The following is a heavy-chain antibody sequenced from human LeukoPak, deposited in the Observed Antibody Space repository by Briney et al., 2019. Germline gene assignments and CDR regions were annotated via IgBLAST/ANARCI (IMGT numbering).Heavy chain of an antibody. J-gene: IGHJ4*02. D-gene: IGHD2-2*01. CDR2: INTDGSST. V-gene: IGHV3-74*01. CDR3: ARGCSSTSCYRSMDY. Sequence: GGSLRLSCAASGFTFSSYWMHWVRQAPGKGLVWVSRINTDGSSTSYADSVKGRLTISRDNAKNTLYLQMNSLRAEDTAVYYCARGCSSTSCYRSMDYWGQGTLVTVSS. CDR1: GFTFSSYW.